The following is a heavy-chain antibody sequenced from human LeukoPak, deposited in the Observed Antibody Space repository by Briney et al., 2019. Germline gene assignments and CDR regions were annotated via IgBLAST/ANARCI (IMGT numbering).Heavy chain of an antibody. Sequence: SQTLYLTCSVSGGSISSGSYYLSWIRQPAGKGLEWIGRVYNSVTINYNPSLKSRVTISEDTSKNQFSLKLSSVTAADTAVYYCAAGIVGSTGAFDIWGQGTMVTVSS. J-gene: IGHJ3*02. CDR1: GGSISSGSYY. V-gene: IGHV4-61*02. CDR3: AAGIVGSTGAFDI. D-gene: IGHD1-26*01. CDR2: VYNSVTI.